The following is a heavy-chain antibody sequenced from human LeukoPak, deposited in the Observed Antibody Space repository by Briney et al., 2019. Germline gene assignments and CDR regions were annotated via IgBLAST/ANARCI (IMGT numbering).Heavy chain of an antibody. CDR3: IRSRSGSYGYFDY. Sequence: GESLRLSCAASGFTFSNYWMHWVRQAPGKGLVWVSRISPDGSSASYGDSVKGRFTISRDNAKNTVYLQMNSLRAEDTAVYYCIRSRSGSYGYFDYWGQGTLVTVSS. CDR2: ISPDGSSA. D-gene: IGHD3-10*01. CDR1: GFTFSNYW. J-gene: IGHJ4*02. V-gene: IGHV3-74*01.